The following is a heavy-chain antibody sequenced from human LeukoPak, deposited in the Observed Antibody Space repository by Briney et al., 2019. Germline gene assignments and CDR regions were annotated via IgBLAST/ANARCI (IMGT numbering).Heavy chain of an antibody. CDR2: MNPNTGNT. CDR3: ARSQMQWDHNWFSP. Sequence: GASVTVSCTSSGYTFTTYDLNWVRQAAGQGLEWMGWMNPNTGNTHYAQKFQGRVTFTRNTSISTAYMVLSSLTSDDTAVYFCARSQMQWDHNWFSPWGQGTLVTVSS. V-gene: IGHV1-8*03. J-gene: IGHJ5*02. D-gene: IGHD1-26*01. CDR1: GYTFTTYD.